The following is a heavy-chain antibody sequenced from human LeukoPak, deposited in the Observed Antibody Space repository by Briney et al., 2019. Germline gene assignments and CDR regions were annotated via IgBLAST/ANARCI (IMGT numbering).Heavy chain of an antibody. J-gene: IGHJ5*02. CDR2: INPNSGGT. CDR1: GYTFTGYY. D-gene: IGHD2-2*01. CDR3: ARGRLQRVVPAATNWFDP. V-gene: IGHV1-2*06. Sequence: ASVKVSCKASGYTFTGYYMHWVRQAPGQGLEWMGRINPNSGGTNYAQKFQGRVTMTRDTSISTAYMELSRLRSDDTAVYYCARGRLQRVVPAATNWFDPWAREPWSPSPQ.